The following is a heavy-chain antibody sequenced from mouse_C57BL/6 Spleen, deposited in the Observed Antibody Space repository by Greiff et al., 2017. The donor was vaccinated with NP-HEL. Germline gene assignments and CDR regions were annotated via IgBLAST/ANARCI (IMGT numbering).Heavy chain of an antibody. V-gene: IGHV1-80*01. J-gene: IGHJ1*03. CDR1: GYAFSSYW. D-gene: IGHD1-1*01. CDR2: IYPGDGDT. Sequence: QVQLQQSGAELVKPGASVKISCKASGYAFSSYWMNWVKQRPGKGLEWIGQIYPGDGDTNYNGKFKGKATLTADKSSSTAYMQLSSLTSEDSAVYFCARSGRLLRFFHDVWGTGTTVTVSS. CDR3: ARSGRLLRFFHDV.